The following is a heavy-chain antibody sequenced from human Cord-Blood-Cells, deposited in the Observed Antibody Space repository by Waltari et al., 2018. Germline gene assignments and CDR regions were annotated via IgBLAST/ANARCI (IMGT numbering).Heavy chain of an antibody. J-gene: IGHJ4*02. CDR2: IIPNFGTA. CDR1: GGTFSSYA. Sequence: QVQLVQSGAEVKKPGSSVKVSCKASGGTFSSYAISWVLQAPGQGLEWMGGIIPNFGTANYAQKFQVRVTITADESTSTAYMELSRLRAEDTAVYYCARGTGGSYPFDYWGQGTLVTVSS. CDR3: ARGTGGSYPFDY. V-gene: IGHV1-69*01. D-gene: IGHD1-26*01.